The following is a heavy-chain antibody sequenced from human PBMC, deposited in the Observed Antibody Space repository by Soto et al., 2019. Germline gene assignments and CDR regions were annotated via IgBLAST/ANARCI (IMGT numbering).Heavy chain of an antibody. J-gene: IGHJ4*02. CDR3: ARDASDSNTWYPCDY. CDR2: ISAYNGNT. CDR1: GYTFTSYG. V-gene: IGHV1-18*01. D-gene: IGHD2-15*01. Sequence: ASVKVSCKASGYTFTSYGISWVRQAPGQGLEWMGWISAYNGNTNYAQKLQGRVTMTTDTSTSTAYMELRSLRAEDTAVYYCARDASDSNTWYPCDYWGQGTLVTVSS.